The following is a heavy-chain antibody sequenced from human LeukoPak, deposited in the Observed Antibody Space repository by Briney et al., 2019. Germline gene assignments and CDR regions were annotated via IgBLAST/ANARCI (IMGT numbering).Heavy chain of an antibody. CDR3: ARRAVGNSYYHSMDV. V-gene: IGHV1-2*02. Sequence: GASVKVSCKASGYIFTGYYMHWVRQAPGQGLEWMGWINPNSGDTNYAQKFQGRVTMTRDTSISTAFMELSSLRSEDTAVYYCARRAVGNSYYHSMDVWGKGTTVTVSS. D-gene: IGHD6-19*01. CDR1: GYIFTGYY. J-gene: IGHJ6*03. CDR2: INPNSGDT.